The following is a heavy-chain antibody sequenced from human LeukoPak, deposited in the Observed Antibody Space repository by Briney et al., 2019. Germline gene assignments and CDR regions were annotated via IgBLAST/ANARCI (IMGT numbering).Heavy chain of an antibody. D-gene: IGHD5-24*01. J-gene: IGHJ4*02. CDR2: INSDGSST. CDR1: GFTISSYW. Sequence: GGSLRLSCGATGFTISSYWMHWVRQAPGKGLVWVSRINSDGSSTTYADSVKGRFTISRDNAKNSLYLQMNSLRAEDTAVYYCARDRLGVEMSTINRFDYWGQGTLVAVSS. CDR3: ARDRLGVEMSTINRFDY. V-gene: IGHV3-74*03.